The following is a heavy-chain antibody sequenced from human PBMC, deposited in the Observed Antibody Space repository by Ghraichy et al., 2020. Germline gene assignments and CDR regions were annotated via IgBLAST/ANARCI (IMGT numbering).Heavy chain of an antibody. V-gene: IGHV3-21*01. CDR2: ISSSSSYI. CDR3: ARDPYDSSGYYPYYYYGMDV. Sequence: GGSLRLSCAASGFTFSSYSMNWVRQAPGKGLEWVSSISSSSSYIYYADSVKGRFTISRDNAKNSLYLQMNSLRAEDTAVYYCARDPYDSSGYYPYYYYGMDVWGQGTTVTVSS. CDR1: GFTFSSYS. D-gene: IGHD3-22*01. J-gene: IGHJ6*02.